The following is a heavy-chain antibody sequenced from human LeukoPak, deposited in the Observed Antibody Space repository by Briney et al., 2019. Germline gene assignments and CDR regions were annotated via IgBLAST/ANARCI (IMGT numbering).Heavy chain of an antibody. V-gene: IGHV4-39*01. CDR3: ARGQVRGIIPNWFDP. CDR2: IYHSGST. J-gene: IGHJ5*02. D-gene: IGHD3-10*01. Sequence: AETLSLTCTVSGGSISSSNYYWVWSRQPPGKGLEWSVCIYHSGSTYYNASLKSRVTISVDTSNNQFSLKLTSVTASDTAVYYCARGQVRGIIPNWFDPWGQGTLVTVSS. CDR1: GGSISSSNYY.